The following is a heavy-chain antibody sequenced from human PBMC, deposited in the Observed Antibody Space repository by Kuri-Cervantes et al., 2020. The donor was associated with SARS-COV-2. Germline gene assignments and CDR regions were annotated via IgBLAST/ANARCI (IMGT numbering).Heavy chain of an antibody. CDR3: AEYLYCGGDCYLDAFDI. V-gene: IGHV3-23*01. Sequence: GESLKISCAASGFTFDDYAMHWVRQAPGKGLEWVSAISGSGGSTYYADSVKGRFTISRDNSKNTLYLQMNSLRAEDTAVYYCAEYLYCGGDCYLDAFDIWGQGTMVTVSS. J-gene: IGHJ3*02. CDR2: ISGSGGST. D-gene: IGHD2-21*02. CDR1: GFTFDDYA.